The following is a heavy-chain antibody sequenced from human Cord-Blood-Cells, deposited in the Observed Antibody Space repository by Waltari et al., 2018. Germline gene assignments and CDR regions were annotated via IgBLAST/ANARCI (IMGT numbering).Heavy chain of an antibody. CDR2: ISYDGSNK. CDR1: GFTFRSYA. Sequence: QVQLVESGGGVVQPGRSLRLSCAAAGFTFRSYARHWVRQAPGKGLEWVAVISYDGSNKYYADSVKGRFTISRDNSKNTLYLQMNSLRAEDTAVYYCAREGNWGGQGTLVTVSS. D-gene: IGHD7-27*01. CDR3: AREGNW. J-gene: IGHJ4*02. V-gene: IGHV3-30*04.